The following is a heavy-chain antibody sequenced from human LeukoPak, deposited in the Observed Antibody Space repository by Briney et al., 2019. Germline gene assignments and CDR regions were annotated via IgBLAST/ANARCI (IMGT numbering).Heavy chain of an antibody. D-gene: IGHD4-17*01. J-gene: IGHJ4*02. Sequence: GGSQRLSCAASGFTFSIYGMHWVRQAPGKGLEWVAVISYDGSNIYYADSVKGRFTISRDNSKNTLYLQMNSLRAEDTAVYYCAKVGLRLGGDYWGQGTLVTVSS. CDR2: ISYDGSNI. CDR3: AKVGLRLGGDY. CDR1: GFTFSIYG. V-gene: IGHV3-30*18.